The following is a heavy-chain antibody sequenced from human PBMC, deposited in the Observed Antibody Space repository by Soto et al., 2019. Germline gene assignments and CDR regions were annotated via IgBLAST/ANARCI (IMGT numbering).Heavy chain of an antibody. Sequence: QVQLVQSGAEVKKPGASVKVSCKASGYTFTSYGISWVRQAPGQGLEWMGWISAYNGNTNYSQKLQGRVTMTTDTSTSTSYMELSSLRSDDTAVYYCASSLHYYGSGSYVDYWGQGTLVTVSS. CDR2: ISAYNGNT. D-gene: IGHD3-10*01. V-gene: IGHV1-18*01. CDR3: ASSLHYYGSGSYVDY. CDR1: GYTFTSYG. J-gene: IGHJ4*02.